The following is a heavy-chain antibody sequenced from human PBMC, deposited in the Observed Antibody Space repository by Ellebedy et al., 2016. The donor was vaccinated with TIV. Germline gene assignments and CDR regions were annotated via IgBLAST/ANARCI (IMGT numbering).Heavy chain of an antibody. CDR3: ARAPGVGATWD. Sequence: MPSETLSLTCTVSGGSISSSSYYWGWIRQPPGKGLEWIGSIYYSGSTYYNPSLKSRVTISVDTSKNQFSLKLSSVTAADTAVYYCARAPGVGATWDWGQGTLVTVSS. CDR2: IYYSGST. D-gene: IGHD1-26*01. V-gene: IGHV4-39*07. CDR1: GGSISSSSYY. J-gene: IGHJ4*02.